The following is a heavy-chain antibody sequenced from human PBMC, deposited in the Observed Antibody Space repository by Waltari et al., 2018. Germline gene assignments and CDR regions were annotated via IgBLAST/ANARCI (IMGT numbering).Heavy chain of an antibody. D-gene: IGHD3-22*01. J-gene: IGHJ4*02. V-gene: IGHV3-66*02. CDR1: GFTVSSNY. Sequence: EVQLVESGGGLVQPGGSLRLSCAASGFTVSSNYMSWVRQAPGKGLEWVSVIYSGGSTYYADSVKGRFTISRDNSKNTLYLQMNSLRAEDTAVYYCARDYYDSSGSVDYWGQGTLVTVSS. CDR3: ARDYYDSSGSVDY. CDR2: IYSGGST.